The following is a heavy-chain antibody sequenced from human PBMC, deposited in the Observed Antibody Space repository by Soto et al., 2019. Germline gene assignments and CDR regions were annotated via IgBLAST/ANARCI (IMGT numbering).Heavy chain of an antibody. CDR2: IKNSGSI. Sequence: QVQLQQWGAGLLKPSETLSLTCAVYGGSFSGYSWCWNRHPPGKGLEWTGEIKNSGSIAYNPSLKRRVTMSGGTAKHQFSLNLGSMTAAGTTMYYCARKRAFHIWGPATIVSVSS. CDR1: GGSFSGYS. V-gene: IGHV4-34*01. J-gene: IGHJ3*02. CDR3: ARKRAFHI.